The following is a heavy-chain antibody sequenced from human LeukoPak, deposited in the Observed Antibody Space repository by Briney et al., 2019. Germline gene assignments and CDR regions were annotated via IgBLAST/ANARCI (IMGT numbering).Heavy chain of an antibody. J-gene: IGHJ4*02. CDR1: GYTFTSSA. CDR2: INTNTGNP. V-gene: IGHV7-4-1*01. Sequence: ASVKVSCKASGYTFTSSALNWVRQAPGQGLEWMGWINTNTGNPTYAQGFTGRFVFSLDTSVSTAYLHIGSLEAEDTAIYYCATDLKKGDSGCFDYWGQGTLVTVSS. D-gene: IGHD6-19*01. CDR3: ATDLKKGDSGCFDY.